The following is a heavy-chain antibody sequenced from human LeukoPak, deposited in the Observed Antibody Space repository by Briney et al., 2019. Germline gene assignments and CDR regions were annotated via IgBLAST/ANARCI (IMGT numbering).Heavy chain of an antibody. V-gene: IGHV1-18*01. D-gene: IGHD2-15*01. CDR1: GYTFTSYG. Sequence: GASVKVSCKASGYTFTSYGISWVRQAPGQGLEWMGWISAYNGNTNYAQKLQGRVTMTRDTSTSTVYMELSSLRSEDTAVYYCARGVRSDCYSCFDYWGQGTLVTVSS. J-gene: IGHJ4*02. CDR3: ARGVRSDCYSCFDY. CDR2: ISAYNGNT.